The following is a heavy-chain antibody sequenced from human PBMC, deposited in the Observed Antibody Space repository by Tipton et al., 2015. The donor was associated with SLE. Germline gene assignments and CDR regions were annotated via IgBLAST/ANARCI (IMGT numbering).Heavy chain of an antibody. Sequence: QSGAEVRKPGASVKVSCKASGYTFTSYYMHWVRQAPGQGLEWMGMINLSGGSTIYAQKFQGRVTMTRDTSTSTVYMDLSSLRSEDTAVYYCARGGVADGGYYYYYMDVWGKGTTVTVSS. J-gene: IGHJ6*03. CDR3: ARGGVADGGYYYYYMDV. CDR2: INLSGGST. CDR1: GYTFTSYY. V-gene: IGHV1-46*01. D-gene: IGHD3-3*01.